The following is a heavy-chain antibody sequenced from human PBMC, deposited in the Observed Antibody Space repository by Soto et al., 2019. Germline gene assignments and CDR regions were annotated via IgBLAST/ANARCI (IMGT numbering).Heavy chain of an antibody. V-gene: IGHV1-69*12. Sequence: QVQLVQSGAEVKKPGSSVKVSCKASGGTFSSYASSWVRQAPGQWLEWMGGIIPIFRTPDYAQKFQGRVTITADESTSTAYMELSSLRSEDTAVYYCARDKDRPRLGGNYYYIMDVWGQGTTVTVSS. CDR3: ARDKDRPRLGGNYYYIMDV. D-gene: IGHD5-12*01. CDR1: GGTFSSYA. J-gene: IGHJ6*02. CDR2: IIPIFRTP.